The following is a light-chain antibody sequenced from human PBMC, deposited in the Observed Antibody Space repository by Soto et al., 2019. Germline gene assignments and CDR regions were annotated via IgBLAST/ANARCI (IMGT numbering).Light chain of an antibody. J-gene: IGKJ2*01. CDR2: AAS. Sequence: DLQMTQSPSSLSASVGDRVTITCRASQGISNYLAWYQQKPGKVPKLLIYAASTLQSGVPSRFSGSGSGTDFTLSISSLQPEDVATYFCQKYNRAPAMYTFGHGTKLEIK. CDR1: QGISNY. CDR3: QKYNRAPAMYT. V-gene: IGKV1-27*01.